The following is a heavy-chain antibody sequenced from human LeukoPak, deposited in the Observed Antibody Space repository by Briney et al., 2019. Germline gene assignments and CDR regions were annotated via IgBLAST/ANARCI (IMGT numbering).Heavy chain of an antibody. CDR3: ARDSRRYCSSTSCYTVGPFDY. V-gene: IGHV4-34*01. J-gene: IGHJ4*02. Sequence: SETLSLTCAVYGGSFSGYYWSWIRQPPGKGLEWIGEINHSGSTYYNPSLKSRVTISVDTSKNQFSLKLSSVTAADTAVYYCARDSRRYCSSTSCYTVGPFDYWGQGTLVTVSS. CDR2: INHSGST. CDR1: GGSFSGYY. D-gene: IGHD2-2*02.